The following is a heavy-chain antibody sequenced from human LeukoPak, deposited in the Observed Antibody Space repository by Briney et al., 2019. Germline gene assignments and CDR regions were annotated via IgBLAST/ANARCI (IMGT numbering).Heavy chain of an antibody. CDR1: GGSISSGDYY. V-gene: IGHV4-30-4*08. D-gene: IGHD3-3*01. Sequence: PSETLSLTCTVSGGSISSGDYYWSWIRQPPGKGLEGIGYIYYSGSTYYNPSLKSRVTISVDTSKNQFSLKLSSVTAADTAVYYCDREIFGVVIAGGTYYSYYMDVWGKGTTVTVSS. CDR2: IYYSGST. J-gene: IGHJ6*03. CDR3: DREIFGVVIAGGTYYSYYMDV.